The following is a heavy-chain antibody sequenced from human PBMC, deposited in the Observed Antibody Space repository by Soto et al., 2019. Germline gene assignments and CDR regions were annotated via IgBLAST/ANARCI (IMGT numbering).Heavy chain of an antibody. CDR3: ARPPYYYDSSGYYPY. V-gene: IGHV3-23*01. CDR1: GFTFSSYA. Sequence: PGGSLRLSCAASGFTFSSYAMSWVRQAPGKGPEWVSAISGSGVSTYYADSVKGRFTISRDNSKNTLYLQMNSLRAEDTAVYYCARPPYYYDSSGYYPYWGQGTLVTVSS. CDR2: ISGSGVST. D-gene: IGHD3-22*01. J-gene: IGHJ4*02.